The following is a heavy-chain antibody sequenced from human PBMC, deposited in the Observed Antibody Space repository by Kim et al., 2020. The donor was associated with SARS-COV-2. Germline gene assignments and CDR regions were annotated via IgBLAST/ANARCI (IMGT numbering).Heavy chain of an antibody. Sequence: AASGKGRFTISRDNSKNTLYLQMNSLRAEDTAVYYCAKDPFELRYFDWFPLGQGTLVTVSS. CDR3: AKDPFELRYFDWFP. J-gene: IGHJ5*02. V-gene: IGHV3-23*01. D-gene: IGHD3-9*01.